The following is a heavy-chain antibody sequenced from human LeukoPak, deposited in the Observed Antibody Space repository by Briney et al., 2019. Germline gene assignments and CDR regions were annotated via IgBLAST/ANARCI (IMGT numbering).Heavy chain of an antibody. CDR3: AKDIGPRVSSSFDY. Sequence: GGSLRLSCAASGFTFDDYAMHWVRQAPGKGPEWVSGISWNSGSIGYADSVKGRFTISRDNAKNSLYLQMNSLRAEDMALYYCAKDIGPRVSSSFDYWGQGTLVTVSS. V-gene: IGHV3-9*03. CDR1: GFTFDDYA. CDR2: ISWNSGSI. D-gene: IGHD6-13*01. J-gene: IGHJ4*02.